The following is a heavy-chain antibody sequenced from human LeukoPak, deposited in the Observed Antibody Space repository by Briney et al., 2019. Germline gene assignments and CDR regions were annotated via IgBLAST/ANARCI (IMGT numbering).Heavy chain of an antibody. V-gene: IGHV3-23*01. J-gene: IGHJ4*02. D-gene: IGHD3-3*01. Sequence: GGSLRLSCAASGLTFRNYAMTWVRQAPGKGLEWVSTISADGASTFYADSVRGRFTISRDNSENTLYLQMDSLRAEGTVVYYCAKGGHYTYFEYWGQGTLVTVSS. CDR3: AKGGHYTYFEY. CDR1: GLTFRNYA. CDR2: ISADGAST.